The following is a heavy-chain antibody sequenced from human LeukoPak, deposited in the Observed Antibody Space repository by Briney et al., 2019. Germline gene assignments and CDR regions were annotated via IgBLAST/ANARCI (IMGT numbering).Heavy chain of an antibody. V-gene: IGHV6-1*01. CDR1: GDSVSSNTSA. CDR3: VRGGHFDY. D-gene: IGHD3-16*01. J-gene: IGHJ4*02. Sequence: SQTLSLTCAISGDSVSSNTSAWNWVRQSPSRGLEWLGRTYYRSKWYNDYAESVKSRIAINPDTSKNQFSLHLNSVSPEDTAVYYCVRGGHFDYWGQGTLVTVSS. CDR2: TYYRSKWYN.